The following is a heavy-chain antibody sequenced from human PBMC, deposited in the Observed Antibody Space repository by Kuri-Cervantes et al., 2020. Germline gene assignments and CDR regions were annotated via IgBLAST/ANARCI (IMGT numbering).Heavy chain of an antibody. D-gene: IGHD6-19*01. CDR3: AKDPSGSYSSGWYLGY. Sequence: GGSLRLSCAASGFTFSSYAMHWVRQAPGKGLEWVAVISYDGSNKYYADSVKGRFTISRDNSKNTLYLQMNSLRAEDTAVYYCAKDPSGSYSSGWYLGYWGQGTLVTVSS. CDR1: GFTFSSYA. V-gene: IGHV3-30*01. J-gene: IGHJ4*02. CDR2: ISYDGSNK.